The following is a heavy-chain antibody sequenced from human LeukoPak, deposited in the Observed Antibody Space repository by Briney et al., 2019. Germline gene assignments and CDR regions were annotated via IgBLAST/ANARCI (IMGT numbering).Heavy chain of an antibody. Sequence: SQTLSLTCAISGDSFSSNSAAWNWIRQSPSRGLEWLGRTYYRSKWYTEYAVSVKSRISINPDTSKNQFSLQLSSVTPEDTAVYYCARDPVGGSTIFDHWGQGTLVTVSS. D-gene: IGHD1-26*01. CDR3: ARDPVGGSTIFDH. CDR2: TYYRSKWYT. V-gene: IGHV6-1*01. CDR1: GDSFSSNSAA. J-gene: IGHJ4*02.